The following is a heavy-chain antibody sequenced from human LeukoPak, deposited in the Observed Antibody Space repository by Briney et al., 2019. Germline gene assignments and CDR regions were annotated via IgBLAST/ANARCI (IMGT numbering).Heavy chain of an antibody. D-gene: IGHD3-22*01. V-gene: IGHV3-48*03. CDR2: ISTSGSPI. CDR1: GFTFNSYE. J-gene: IGHJ4*02. CDR3: ARRGFYDTSGYLFDH. Sequence: GGSLRLSCAASGFTFNSYEMNWVRQAPGKGLEWVSYISTSGSPIYYGNSVKGRFTISRDNAKNSLYLQMNSLRAEDTALYYCARRGFYDTSGYLFDHWGQGTLVTVSS.